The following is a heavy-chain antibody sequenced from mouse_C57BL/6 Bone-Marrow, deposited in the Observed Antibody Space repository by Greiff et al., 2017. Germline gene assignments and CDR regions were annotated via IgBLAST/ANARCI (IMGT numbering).Heavy chain of an antibody. CDR3: TRSKLVFDY. J-gene: IGHJ2*01. D-gene: IGHD1-3*01. V-gene: IGHV1-15*01. CDR1: GYTFTDYE. CDR2: LDTETSGT. Sequence: VKLQESGAELVRPGASVTLSCKASGYTFTDYEMHWVKQTPVHGLEWIGALDTETSGTSYPQKFKGTAILTADKSASTAYMELRSLTSEASAVYYCTRSKLVFDYWGQGTTLTVSS.